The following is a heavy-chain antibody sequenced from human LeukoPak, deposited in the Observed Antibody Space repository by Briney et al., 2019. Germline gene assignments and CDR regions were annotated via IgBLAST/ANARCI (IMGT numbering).Heavy chain of an antibody. CDR3: ARDGNYYDSSGWDY. J-gene: IGHJ4*02. D-gene: IGHD3-22*01. CDR1: GFTVSSNY. CDR2: IYSGGST. Sequence: PGGSLRLSCAASGFTVSSNYMSWVRQAPGKGLEWVSVIYSGGSTYYADSVKGRFTISRDNSKNTMCLQMNSPRAEDTAVYYCARDGNYYDSSGWDYWGQGTLVTVSS. V-gene: IGHV3-66*01.